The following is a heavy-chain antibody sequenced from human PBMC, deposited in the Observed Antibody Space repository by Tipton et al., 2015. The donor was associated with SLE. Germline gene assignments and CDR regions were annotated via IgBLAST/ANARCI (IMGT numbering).Heavy chain of an antibody. D-gene: IGHD1-26*01. CDR3: AGTSGNFPFAY. Sequence: TLSLTCTVSGGPLNHGGYYWNYIRQHPGEGLEWIGHITYSGHTLYNPSLQSRVTISVDTSKNQFSLKRNSVTAADTAGYYCAGTSGNFPFAYWGQGSLVTVSS. CDR1: GGPLNHGGYY. V-gene: IGHV4-31*03. CDR2: ITYSGHT. J-gene: IGHJ4*02.